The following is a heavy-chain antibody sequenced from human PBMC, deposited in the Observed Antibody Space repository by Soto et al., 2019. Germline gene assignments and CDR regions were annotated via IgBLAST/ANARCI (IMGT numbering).Heavy chain of an antibody. V-gene: IGHV3-33*01. CDR2: IWYDGSNK. J-gene: IGHJ4*02. CDR3: ARGSSGSSFDY. D-gene: IGHD2-15*01. Sequence: GALRLSCAASGFTFSSYGMHWVRQAPGKGLEWVVLIWYDGSNKYYTDSVKGRFTISRDNSKNTLYLQMNSLRTEDTAVYYCARGSSGSSFDYWGQGTLVTVSS. CDR1: GFTFSSYG.